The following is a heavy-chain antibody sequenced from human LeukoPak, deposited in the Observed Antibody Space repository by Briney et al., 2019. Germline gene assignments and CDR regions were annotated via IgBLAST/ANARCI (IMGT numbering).Heavy chain of an antibody. Sequence: SETLSLTCTVSGGSISSGSYYWSWIRQPAGKGLEWIGRIYTSGSTNYNPSLKSRVTISVDTSKNQFSLKLSSVTAADTAVYYCARDRFDDSSGYYYHYYYYMDVWGKGTTVTVSS. CDR2: IYTSGST. D-gene: IGHD3-22*01. V-gene: IGHV4-61*02. J-gene: IGHJ6*03. CDR3: ARDRFDDSSGYYYHYYYYMDV. CDR1: GGSISSGSYY.